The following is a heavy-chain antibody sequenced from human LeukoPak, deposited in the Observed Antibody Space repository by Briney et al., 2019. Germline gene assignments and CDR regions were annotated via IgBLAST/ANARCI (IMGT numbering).Heavy chain of an antibody. CDR2: IYYSGRT. D-gene: IGHD4-11*01. CDR1: SGSISSYY. CDR3: ARAGSNYAGWFDP. Sequence: PSETLSLTCTVSSGSISSYYWSWIRQPPGKGLEWIGYIYYSGRTNYNPSLKSRVTISIDTSKNHFSLKLGSVTAADTAVYYCARAGSNYAGWFDPWGQGTLVTVSS. V-gene: IGHV4-59*01. J-gene: IGHJ5*02.